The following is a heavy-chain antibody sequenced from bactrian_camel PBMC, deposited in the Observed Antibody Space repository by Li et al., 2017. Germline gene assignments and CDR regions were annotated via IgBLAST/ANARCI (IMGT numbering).Heavy chain of an antibody. V-gene: IGHV3S55*01. CDR1: GYTHDSYC. CDR3: AARFCSEAAVFGPPLNADWTFGY. Sequence: SWGFSVQAGGSLRLSCSASGYTHDSYCMGWFRQAPGKERKGVAAMDFEGNPSYADSVKGRFTVSKDNHKNTLYLQMNNLEPDDTAMYYCAARFCSEAAVFGPPLNADWTFGYWGQGTQVTVS. J-gene: IGHJ6*01. CDR2: MDFEGNP. D-gene: IGHD1*01.